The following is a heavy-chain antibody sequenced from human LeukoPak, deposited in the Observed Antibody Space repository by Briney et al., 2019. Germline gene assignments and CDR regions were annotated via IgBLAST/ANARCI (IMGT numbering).Heavy chain of an antibody. J-gene: IGHJ4*02. Sequence: GGSLRLSCVASGFTFNTYAMNWVRQAPGKGLQWVSLINGSGRTTYYADSVKGRFTISRDNSKNTLYLQMNSLRAEDTAVYYCAIDHDSNGYYYLGNTDYWGQGTLVTVSS. V-gene: IGHV3-23*01. D-gene: IGHD3-22*01. CDR3: AIDHDSNGYYYLGNTDY. CDR1: GFTFNTYA. CDR2: INGSGRTT.